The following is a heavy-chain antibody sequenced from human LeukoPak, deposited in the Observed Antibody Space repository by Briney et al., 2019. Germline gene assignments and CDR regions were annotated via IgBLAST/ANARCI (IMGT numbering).Heavy chain of an antibody. CDR1: GYNFTSYW. Sequence: GESLKISCKGSGYNFTSYWIVWVRQMPGKGLEWMGIIYPGGSDNRYSPSFQGQVTISAAQCLITAYLQWDSLKASDTAMYYCARHRDYVPDIWGRGTMVTVS. J-gene: IGHJ3*02. V-gene: IGHV5-51*01. D-gene: IGHD3-16*01. CDR2: IYPGGSDN. CDR3: ARHRDYVPDI.